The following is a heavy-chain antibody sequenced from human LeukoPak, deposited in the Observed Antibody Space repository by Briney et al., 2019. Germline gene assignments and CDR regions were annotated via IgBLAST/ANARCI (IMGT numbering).Heavy chain of an antibody. D-gene: IGHD5-12*01. CDR3: ARFYSGYGNYYYYMDV. CDR1: GVNFTSSA. J-gene: IGHJ6*03. CDR2: LVVGSGNT. Sequence: SVKVSCKASGVNFTSSAMQWVRQARGQRLEWIGWLVVGSGNTNYAQKFQERVTITRDMSTSTAYMELSRLRSDDTAVYYCARFYSGYGNYYYYMDVWGKGTTVTVSS. V-gene: IGHV1-58*02.